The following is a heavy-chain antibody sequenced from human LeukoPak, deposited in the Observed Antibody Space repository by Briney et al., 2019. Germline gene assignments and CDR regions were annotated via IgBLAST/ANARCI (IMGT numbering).Heavy chain of an antibody. CDR1: GYTFTSYG. CDR3: ARDVPIEGATTRGHDY. D-gene: IGHD1-26*01. Sequence: ASVKVSCKASGYTFTSYGISWVRQAPGQGLEWMGWTSSYNGNTNYAQKLQGRVTMTTDTSTSTAYMELRSLRSDDTAVYYCARDVPIEGATTRGHDYWGQGTLVTVSS. J-gene: IGHJ4*02. V-gene: IGHV1-18*01. CDR2: TSSYNGNT.